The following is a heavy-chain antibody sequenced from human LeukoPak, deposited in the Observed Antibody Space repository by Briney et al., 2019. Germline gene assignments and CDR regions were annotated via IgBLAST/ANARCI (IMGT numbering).Heavy chain of an antibody. V-gene: IGHV3-21*01. CDR3: ARDAVAAQAYYYYMDV. Sequence: GGSLRLSCAASGFTFSSYSMNWVRQAPGKGLEWVSSISSSSSYIYYADSVKGRFTISRDNAKNSLYLQMNSLRAEDTAVYYCARDAVAAQAYYYYMDVWGKGTTVTVSS. CDR2: ISSSSSYI. D-gene: IGHD2-15*01. J-gene: IGHJ6*03. CDR1: GFTFSSYS.